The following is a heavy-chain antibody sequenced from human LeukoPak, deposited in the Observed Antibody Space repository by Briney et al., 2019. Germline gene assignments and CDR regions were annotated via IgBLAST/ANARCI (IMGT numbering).Heavy chain of an antibody. CDR2: ISWDSVTI. CDR3: AKGRYGRRESYFDY. Sequence: SLRPSYAASGFTFDDYAMHWVRQAPGKGLEWVSGISWDSVTIGYADTVKGRFTISRDNAKNSLYLQMNSLRAEDMAFYCCAKGRYGRRESYFDYWGQGTLVTVSS. V-gene: IGHV3-9*03. D-gene: IGHD3-9*01. CDR1: GFTFDDYA. J-gene: IGHJ4*02.